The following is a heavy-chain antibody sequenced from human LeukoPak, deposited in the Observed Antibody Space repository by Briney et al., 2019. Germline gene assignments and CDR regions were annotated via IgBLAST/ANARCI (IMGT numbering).Heavy chain of an antibody. CDR1: GGSISSSRHY. CDR3: VRRVAGSSYRDY. V-gene: IGHV4-39*01. J-gene: IGHJ4*02. D-gene: IGHD3-22*01. CDR2: MLYSGST. Sequence: PSETLSLTCTVSGGSISSSRHYWGWIRQPPGKGLEWIGNMLYSGSTNYNPSLKSRVTISVDTSKNQFSLKLSSVTAADTADYYCVRRVAGSSYRDYWGQGTLVTVSS.